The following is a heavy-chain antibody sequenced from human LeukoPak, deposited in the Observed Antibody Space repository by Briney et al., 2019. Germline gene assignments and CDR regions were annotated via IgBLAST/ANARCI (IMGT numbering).Heavy chain of an antibody. J-gene: IGHJ4*02. CDR2: IYYSGTT. Sequence: SETLSLTCTVSGGSLSGYYWSWIRQPPGKGLEWIGYIYYSGTTNYNPSLKSRVTISVDTSKDQFSLKLSSVTAADTAVYYCARFRWLQPFDYWGQGTLVTVSS. V-gene: IGHV4-59*01. D-gene: IGHD5-24*01. CDR1: GGSLSGYY. CDR3: ARFRWLQPFDY.